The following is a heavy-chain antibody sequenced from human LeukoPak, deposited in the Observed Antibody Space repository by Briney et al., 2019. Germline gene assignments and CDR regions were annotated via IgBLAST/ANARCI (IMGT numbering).Heavy chain of an antibody. CDR1: GYTXTDXY. CDR2: XNPNSGDT. J-gene: IGHJ4*02. V-gene: IGHV1-2*02. Sequence: GASVKVSCKASGYTXTDXYXHXXRXXXGXGXXWMGXXNPNSGDTNHAQNFQGRVTLTRDTSISTAYMELSSLRSDDSAVYYCAGEYCSGGSCRQGFDYWGQGTLVTVSS. CDR3: AGEYCSGGSCRQGFDY. D-gene: IGHD2-15*01.